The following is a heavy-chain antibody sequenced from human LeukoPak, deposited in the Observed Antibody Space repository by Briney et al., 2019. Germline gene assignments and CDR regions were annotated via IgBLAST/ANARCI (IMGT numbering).Heavy chain of an antibody. J-gene: IGHJ5*02. CDR3: AGLPIVVVVAATLFDP. D-gene: IGHD2-15*01. V-gene: IGHV4-34*01. CDR1: GGSFSGYY. CDR2: INHSGST. Sequence: SETLSLTCAVYGGSFSGYYWSWIRQPPGKGLEWIGEINHSGSTNYNPSLKSRVTISVDTSKNQFSLKLSSVTAADMAVYYCAGLPIVVVVAATLFDPWGQGTLVTVSS.